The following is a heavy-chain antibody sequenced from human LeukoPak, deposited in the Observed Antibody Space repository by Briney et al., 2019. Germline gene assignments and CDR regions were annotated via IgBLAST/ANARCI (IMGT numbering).Heavy chain of an antibody. Sequence: GGSLRLSCAASGFRFSSYAMSWVRQAPGKGLEWISSISGSVGNTNYADSVKGRFTISRDNSKNTLYLQMNSLRAEDTAIYFCAKFPQSVVGTTQFDFWGQGTLVTVSS. D-gene: IGHD2-15*01. CDR3: AKFPQSVVGTTQFDF. CDR2: ISGSVGNT. CDR1: GFRFSSYA. J-gene: IGHJ4*02. V-gene: IGHV3-23*01.